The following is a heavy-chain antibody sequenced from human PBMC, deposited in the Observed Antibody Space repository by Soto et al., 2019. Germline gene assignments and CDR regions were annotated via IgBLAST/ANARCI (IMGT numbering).Heavy chain of an antibody. D-gene: IGHD4-17*01. CDR1: GFRFDDYA. CDR3: ARTTVTTGFYYGMDL. CDR2: ISWSSGSI. V-gene: IGHV3-9*01. J-gene: IGHJ6*02. Sequence: GGSLRLSCAASGFRFDDYAMHWARQAPGKGLEWVSGISWSSGSIGYAASVKGRFTISRDNDGNSLFLQMNGLRSDDTALYYCARTTVTTGFYYGMDLWGQGTMVTVSS.